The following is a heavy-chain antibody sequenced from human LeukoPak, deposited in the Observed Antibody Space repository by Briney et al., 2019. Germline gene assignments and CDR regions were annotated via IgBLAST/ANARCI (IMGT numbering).Heavy chain of an antibody. CDR1: GFTFSSFG. Sequence: GGSLRLSCAASGFTFSSFGMHWVRQAPGKGLEWVAFIRYDGSNKYYADSVKGRFTISRDNSENTLYLQMNSLRAEDTAVYYCARAPSGLFHFDYWGQGTLVTVSS. J-gene: IGHJ4*02. CDR2: IRYDGSNK. V-gene: IGHV3-30*02. D-gene: IGHD2-21*01. CDR3: ARAPSGLFHFDY.